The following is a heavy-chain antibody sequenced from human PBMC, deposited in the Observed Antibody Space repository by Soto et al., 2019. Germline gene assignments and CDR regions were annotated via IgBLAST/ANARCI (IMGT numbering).Heavy chain of an antibody. Sequence: QAQLAQSGAEVKKPGASVNISCKASGYTFTNYGFIWVRQAPGHGLEWVGWISPYNGKTEYAQKFQGRVTMTRDKPTSTAYMELRSLRSDDTAVYYCARDIYCCNCCDAFDIWGQGTMVTVSS. CDR3: ARDIYCCNCCDAFDI. D-gene: IGHD2-15*01. CDR1: GYTFTNYG. CDR2: ISPYNGKT. J-gene: IGHJ3*02. V-gene: IGHV1-18*01.